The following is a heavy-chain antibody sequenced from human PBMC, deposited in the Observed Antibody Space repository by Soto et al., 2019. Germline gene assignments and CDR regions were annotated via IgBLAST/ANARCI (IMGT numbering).Heavy chain of an antibody. CDR2: ISYDGSNK. CDR3: ARDRAGGYSGYDYVPRTLFDY. Sequence: GGSLRLSCAASGFTFSSYAMHWVRQAPGKGLEWVAVISYDGSNKYYADSVKGRFTISRDNSKNTLYLQMNSLRAEDTAVYYCARDRAGGYSGYDYVPRTLFDYWGQGTLVTVS. CDR1: GFTFSSYA. J-gene: IGHJ4*02. D-gene: IGHD5-12*01. V-gene: IGHV3-30-3*01.